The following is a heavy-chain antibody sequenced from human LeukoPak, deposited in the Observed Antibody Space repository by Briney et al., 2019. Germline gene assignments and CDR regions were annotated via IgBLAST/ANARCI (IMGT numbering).Heavy chain of an antibody. CDR1: GYTFTSYD. J-gene: IGHJ4*02. CDR3: ARGPFKLVLAFYAY. D-gene: IGHD2/OR15-2a*01. V-gene: IGHV1-8*01. CDR2: MNPNSGNT. Sequence: ASVKVSCKASGYTFTSYDINWVRQATGQGLEWMGWMNPNSGNTGYAQKFQGRVTMTRNTSISTAYMELSSLRSEDTAVYYCARGPFKLVLAFYAYWGQGTLVTVSS.